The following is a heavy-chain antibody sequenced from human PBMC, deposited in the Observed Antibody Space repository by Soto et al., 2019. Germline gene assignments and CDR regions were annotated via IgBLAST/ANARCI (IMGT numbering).Heavy chain of an antibody. V-gene: IGHV1-69*13. D-gene: IGHD5-12*01. J-gene: IGHJ4*02. Sequence: SVKVSCKASGGTFSSYAISWVRQAPGQGLEWMGGIIPISDTTNYAQKFQGRVTITADESTSTAYMELSSLRSEDTAVYYCARETGGYGSVFDYWGQGTLVTVSS. CDR1: GGTFSSYA. CDR3: ARETGGYGSVFDY. CDR2: IIPISDTT.